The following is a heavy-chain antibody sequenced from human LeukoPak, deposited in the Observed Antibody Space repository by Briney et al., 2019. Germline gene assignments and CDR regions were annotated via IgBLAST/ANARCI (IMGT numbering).Heavy chain of an antibody. CDR1: GFTFSSYG. Sequence: GGSLRLSWAASGFTFSSYGMHWVRQAPGKGLEWVAVIWYDGSNKYYADSVKGRFTISRDNSKNTLYLQMNSLRAEDTAVYYCAKTRPLDSSSWSHGDYWGQGTLVTVSS. V-gene: IGHV3-33*06. J-gene: IGHJ4*02. CDR3: AKTRPLDSSSWSHGDY. CDR2: IWYDGSNK. D-gene: IGHD6-13*01.